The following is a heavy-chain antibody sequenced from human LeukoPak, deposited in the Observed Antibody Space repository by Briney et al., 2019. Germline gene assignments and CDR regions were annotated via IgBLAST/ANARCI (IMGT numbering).Heavy chain of an antibody. D-gene: IGHD3-3*01. Sequence: PSETLSLTCTVSGASIRRTTYYWAWIRQSPEKGLEWIGSFYHNGGTYYNPSLKSRVTISVDTSKNQFSLKLSSVTAADTAVYYCARGKATDLYWFDPWGQGTLVTVSS. CDR2: FYHNGGT. J-gene: IGHJ5*02. CDR1: GASIRRTTYY. CDR3: ARGKATDLYWFDP. V-gene: IGHV4-39*07.